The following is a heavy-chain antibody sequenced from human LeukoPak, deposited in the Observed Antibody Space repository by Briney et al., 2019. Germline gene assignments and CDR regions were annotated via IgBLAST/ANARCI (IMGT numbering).Heavy chain of an antibody. J-gene: IGHJ4*02. Sequence: GGSLRLSCVASGFTFGKYWMSWVRQAPGKGLEWVANIKLDGSEKNYVDSVKGRFTISRDNTKNSLYLQMNSLRAEDTAVFYCARDQYDTWSRRGNFDSWGQGTLVIISS. CDR2: IKLDGSEK. CDR1: GFTFGKYW. V-gene: IGHV3-7*03. D-gene: IGHD3-3*01. CDR3: ARDQYDTWSRRGNFDS.